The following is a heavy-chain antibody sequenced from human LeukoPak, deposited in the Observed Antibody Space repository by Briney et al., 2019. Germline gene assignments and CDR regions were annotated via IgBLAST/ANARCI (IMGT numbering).Heavy chain of an antibody. CDR2: ISYDGSNK. J-gene: IGHJ4*02. D-gene: IGHD3-16*02. CDR1: GFTFSSYA. CDR3: ARAVIGPDY. Sequence: GRSLRLSCAASGFTFSSYAMHWVRQAPGKGLEWVAVISYDGSNKYYADSVKGRFTISRDNSKNTLYLQMNSLRAEDTAVYYWARAVIGPDYWGQGTLVTVSS. V-gene: IGHV3-30*04.